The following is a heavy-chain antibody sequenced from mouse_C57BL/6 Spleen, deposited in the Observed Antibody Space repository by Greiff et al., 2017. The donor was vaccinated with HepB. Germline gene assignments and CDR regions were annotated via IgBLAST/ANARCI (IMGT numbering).Heavy chain of an antibody. Sequence: VMLVESGAELVRPGTSVKVSCKASGYAFTNYLIEWVKQRPGQGLEWIGVINPGSGGTNYNEKFKGKATLTADKSSSTAYMQLSSLTSEDSAVYFCARKGPDYAMDYWGQGTSVTVSS. J-gene: IGHJ4*01. D-gene: IGHD3-3*01. CDR3: ARKGPDYAMDY. CDR2: INPGSGGT. V-gene: IGHV1-54*01. CDR1: GYAFTNYL.